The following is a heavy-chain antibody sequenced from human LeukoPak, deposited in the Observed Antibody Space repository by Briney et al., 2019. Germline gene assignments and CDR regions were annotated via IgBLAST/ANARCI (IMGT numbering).Heavy chain of an antibody. Sequence: GGSLRLSCAASGFTFSDYYMSWIRQAPGKGLEWISYISGSGNPIYYADSVKCRFTISRDNAKNSLYLQMSSLRVEDTALYYCARELLWSRDGYNPFWGEGTLVTVSS. CDR1: GFTFSDYY. CDR3: ARELLWSRDGYNPF. V-gene: IGHV3-11*04. CDR2: ISGSGNPI. D-gene: IGHD5-24*01. J-gene: IGHJ4*02.